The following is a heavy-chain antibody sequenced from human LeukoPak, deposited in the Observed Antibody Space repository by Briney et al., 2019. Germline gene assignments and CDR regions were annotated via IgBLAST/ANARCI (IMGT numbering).Heavy chain of an antibody. V-gene: IGHV4-4*07. CDR3: ARDRDGVAVAGTDY. CDR2: IYTSGST. CDR1: GGSISSYY. J-gene: IGHJ4*02. Sequence: SETLSLTRMVSGGSISSYYWSWIRQPAGKGLEWIGRIYTSGSTNYNPSLKSRVTMSVDTSKNQFSLKLSFVTAADTAVYYCARDRDGVAVAGTDYWGQGTLVTVSS. D-gene: IGHD6-19*01.